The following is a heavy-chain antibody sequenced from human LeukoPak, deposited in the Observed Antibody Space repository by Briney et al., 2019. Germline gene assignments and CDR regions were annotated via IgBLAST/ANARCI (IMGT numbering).Heavy chain of an antibody. Sequence: PSETLSLTCAVSGDSISSGGYSWSWIRQTPGKGLEWIAYIHDSGSTYNNPSLKTRLSISIDTSKNQFSLKLNSVSAADTAVYYCARVVAAAGNNWFDPWGQGTLVTVSS. D-gene: IGHD6-13*01. V-gene: IGHV4-30-4*07. J-gene: IGHJ5*02. CDR2: IHDSGST. CDR3: ARVVAAAGNNWFDP. CDR1: GDSISSGGYS.